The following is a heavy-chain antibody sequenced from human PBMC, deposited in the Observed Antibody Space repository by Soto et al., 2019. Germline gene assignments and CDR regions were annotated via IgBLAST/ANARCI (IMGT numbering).Heavy chain of an antibody. V-gene: IGHV1-8*01. D-gene: IGHD2-8*01. CDR1: GYTFTSYD. CDR2: MNPNSGNT. Sequence: ASVKVSCKASGYTFTSYDINWVRQATGQGLEWMGWMNPNSGNTGYAQKFQGRVTMTRNTSISTAYMELSSLRSEDTAVYYCARVRGGNIVPERWFDPWGQGTLVTVSS. J-gene: IGHJ5*02. CDR3: ARVRGGNIVPERWFDP.